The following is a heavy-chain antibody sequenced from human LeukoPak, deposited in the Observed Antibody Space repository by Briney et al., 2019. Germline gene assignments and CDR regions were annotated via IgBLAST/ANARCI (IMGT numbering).Heavy chain of an antibody. CDR3: VVVVEPPDSDGFDV. CDR2: INADGSTA. D-gene: IGHD1-14*01. CDR1: GFTFGNSW. V-gene: IGHV3-74*01. Sequence: GGSLRLSCAASGFTFGNSWVHWVRQAPGKGLVWVSLINADGSTATYADSVKGRFTISRDNARNTLPLQMNSLTIEDTAVYYCVVVVEPPDSDGFDVWGQGTMITVSS. J-gene: IGHJ3*01.